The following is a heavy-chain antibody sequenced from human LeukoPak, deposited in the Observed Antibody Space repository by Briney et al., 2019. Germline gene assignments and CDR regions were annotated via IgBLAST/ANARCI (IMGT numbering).Heavy chain of an antibody. J-gene: IGHJ3*01. D-gene: IGHD3-10*02. V-gene: IGHV3-23*01. Sequence: GGSLRLSCAASGFTFNNYAMNWVRQAPGKGLEWVSYIRGGGSNTRYSDSVKGRFIISRDNSKNILYLQMNSLRAEDTAIYYCAKCSAGYSNDAFDVWGRGTMVTVSS. CDR1: GFTFNNYA. CDR2: IRGGGSNT. CDR3: AKCSAGYSNDAFDV.